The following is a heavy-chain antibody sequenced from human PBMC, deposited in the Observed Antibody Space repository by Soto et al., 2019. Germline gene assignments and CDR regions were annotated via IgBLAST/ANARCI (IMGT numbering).Heavy chain of an antibody. J-gene: IGHJ2*01. Sequence: QVQLQESGPGRVRPSQSLSLICDVSGYAISRGGYYWSWLRQVPGKGLEWIASIDYSGDTFYNPSLERRVTTSVDPSKNQFSLIFTIVTAADTAVFYCARDGGSLNWYFDLWGRGTLVTVSS. V-gene: IGHV4-31*11. CDR3: ARDGGSLNWYFDL. CDR2: IDYSGDT. CDR1: GYAISRGGYY. D-gene: IGHD2-15*01.